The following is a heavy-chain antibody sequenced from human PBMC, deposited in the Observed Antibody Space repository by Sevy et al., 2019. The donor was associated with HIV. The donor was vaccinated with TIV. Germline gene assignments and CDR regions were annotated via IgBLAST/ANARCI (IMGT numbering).Heavy chain of an antibody. CDR1: GYTLTQLS. J-gene: IGHJ4*02. Sequence: ASVKVSCKVSGYTLTQLSMHWVRQAPGKGLEWMGRIDPEDGETIYAQKFQGRVTMTEDTSTDIAYMELSSLRSEDAAVYYCATTKDYYESSGSPFDYWGQGTLVTVSS. V-gene: IGHV1-24*01. CDR2: IDPEDGET. CDR3: ATTKDYYESSGSPFDY. D-gene: IGHD3-22*01.